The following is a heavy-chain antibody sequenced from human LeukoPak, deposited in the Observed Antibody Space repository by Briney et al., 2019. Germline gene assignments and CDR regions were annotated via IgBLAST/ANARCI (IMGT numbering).Heavy chain of an antibody. V-gene: IGHV6-1*01. CDR3: ARGRGPLLWFGELFPNWFDP. CDR1: GDSVSSNSAA. Sequence: SQTLSLTCAISGDSVSSNSAAWNWIRQSPSRGLEWLGRTYYRSKWYNDYAVSVKSRITINPDTSRNQFSLQLNSVTPEDTAVYYCARGRGPLLWFGELFPNWFDPWGQGTLVAVSS. CDR2: TYYRSKWYN. D-gene: IGHD3-10*01. J-gene: IGHJ5*02.